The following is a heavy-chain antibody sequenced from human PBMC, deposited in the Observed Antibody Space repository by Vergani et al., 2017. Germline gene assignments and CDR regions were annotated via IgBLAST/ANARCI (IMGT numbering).Heavy chain of an antibody. J-gene: IGHJ6*02. Sequence: QLQLQESGPGLVKPSETLSLTCTVSGGSISSSSYYWGWIRQPPGKGLEWIGSIYYSGSTYYNPSLKSRVTISVDTSKNQFSLKLSSVTAADTAVYYCASGVSGGRYYYYGMDVGGQGTTVTVSS. V-gene: IGHV4-39*07. CDR1: GGSISSSSYY. CDR3: ASGVSGGRYYYYGMDV. D-gene: IGHD3-16*01. CDR2: IYYSGST.